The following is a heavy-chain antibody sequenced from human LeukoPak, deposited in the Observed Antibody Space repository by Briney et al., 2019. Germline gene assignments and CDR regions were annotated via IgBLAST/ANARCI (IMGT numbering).Heavy chain of an antibody. Sequence: SETLSLTCTVSGGSISSYYWSWIRQPPGKGLEWIGYIYYSGSTNYSPSLKSRVTISVDTSKNQFSLKLSSVTAADTAVYYCASSYRSSTSCPWPYYYYGMDVWGQGTTVTVSS. CDR3: ASSYRSSTSCPWPYYYYGMDV. D-gene: IGHD2-2*01. CDR2: IYYSGST. J-gene: IGHJ6*02. CDR1: GGSISSYY. V-gene: IGHV4-59*01.